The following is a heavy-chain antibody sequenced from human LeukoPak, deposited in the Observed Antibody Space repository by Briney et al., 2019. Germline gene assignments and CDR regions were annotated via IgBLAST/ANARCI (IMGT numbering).Heavy chain of an antibody. J-gene: IGHJ4*02. CDR3: ARGPYSSGWYRPFDY. Sequence: ASVKVSCKASGYTFTGYYMHWVRQAPGQGLEWMGWTNPNSGGTNYAQKFQGRVTMTRDTSISTAYMELSRLRSDDTAVYYCARGPYSSGWYRPFDYWGQGTLVTVSS. D-gene: IGHD6-19*01. V-gene: IGHV1-2*02. CDR1: GYTFTGYY. CDR2: TNPNSGGT.